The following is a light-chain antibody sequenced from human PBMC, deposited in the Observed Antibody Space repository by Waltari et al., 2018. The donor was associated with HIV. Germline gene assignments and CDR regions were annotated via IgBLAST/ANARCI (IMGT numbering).Light chain of an antibody. CDR3: QQYYSPSYS. CDR2: WAS. CDR1: QSVLYSSNNKHH. J-gene: IGKJ2*03. V-gene: IGKV4-1*01. Sequence: DIVMTQSPDSLAVSLGERATINCKSSQSVLYSSNNKHHLAWYQQKPGQPPKLLIYWASTRESGVPDRFSGSGSGTDFTLTISSLQAEDVAVYYCQQYYSPSYSFGQGTKLEIK.